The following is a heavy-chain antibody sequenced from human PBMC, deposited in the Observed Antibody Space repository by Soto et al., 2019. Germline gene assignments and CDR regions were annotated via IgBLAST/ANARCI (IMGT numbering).Heavy chain of an antibody. CDR3: TTDRWAVGHSGSYSEYYYYGMDV. J-gene: IGHJ6*02. D-gene: IGHD3-10*01. V-gene: IGHV3-15*07. CDR2: IKSKTDGGTT. CDR1: GFTFSNAW. Sequence: LRLSCAASGFTFSNAWMNWVRQAPGKGLEWVGRIKSKTDGGTTDYAAPVKGRFTISRDDSKNTLYLQMNSLKTEDTAVYYCTTDRWAVGHSGSYSEYYYYGMDVWGQGTTVTVSS.